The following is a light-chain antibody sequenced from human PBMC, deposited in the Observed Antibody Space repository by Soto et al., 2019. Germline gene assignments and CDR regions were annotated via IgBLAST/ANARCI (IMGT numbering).Light chain of an antibody. J-gene: IGKJ1*01. CDR1: QSVNSN. V-gene: IGKV3-15*01. CDR2: GAS. CDR3: LQYNSWPRT. Sequence: ERVMTQSPATLSVSPGERATLSCRASQSVNSNLAWYQQKPGQAPRLLIYGASTRATGIPARFSGSGSETEFTLTISSLQSEDFAVYYCLQYNSWPRTFGQGTRVEIK.